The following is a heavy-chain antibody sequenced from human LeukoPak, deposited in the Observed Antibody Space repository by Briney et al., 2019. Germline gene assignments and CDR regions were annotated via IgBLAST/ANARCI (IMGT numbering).Heavy chain of an antibody. Sequence: SETLSLTCTVSGGSISSSSYYWGWIRQPPGKGLEWIGSIYYSGSTYYNPSLKSRVTISVDTSKNQFSLKLSSVTAADTAVYYCAREVSGSYYVYFDYWGQGTLVTVSS. J-gene: IGHJ4*02. CDR1: GGSISSSSYY. V-gene: IGHV4-39*07. CDR2: IYYSGST. CDR3: AREVSGSYYVYFDY. D-gene: IGHD1-26*01.